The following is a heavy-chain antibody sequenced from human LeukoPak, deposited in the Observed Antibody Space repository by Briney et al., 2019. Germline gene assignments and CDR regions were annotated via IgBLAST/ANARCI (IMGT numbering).Heavy chain of an antibody. D-gene: IGHD2-2*02. CDR2: TYYRSKWYN. Sequence: SQTLSLTCAISGDSVSSNSAAWNWIRQSPSRGLEWLGRTYYRSKWYNDYAVSVKSRITINPDTSKNQFSLQLNSVTPEDTAVYYCAREEVRYCSSTSCYIGGYYYYYMDVWGKGTTVTVSS. CDR3: AREEVRYCSSTSCYIGGYYYYYMDV. CDR1: GDSVSSNSAA. V-gene: IGHV6-1*01. J-gene: IGHJ6*03.